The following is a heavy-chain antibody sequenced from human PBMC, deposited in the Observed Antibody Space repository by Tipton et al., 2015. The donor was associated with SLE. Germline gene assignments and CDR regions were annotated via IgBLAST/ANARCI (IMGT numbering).Heavy chain of an antibody. J-gene: IGHJ3*02. D-gene: IGHD6-13*01. CDR1: GGSISSSSYY. Sequence: TLSLTCTVSGGSISSSSYYWGWIRQPPGKGLEWIGSIYYSGSTYYNPSLKSRVTISVDTSKNQFSLKLSSVTAADTAVDYCASDFGGYSGPDTAFDIWGQGTMVTVSS. CDR2: IYYSGST. V-gene: IGHV4-39*07. CDR3: ASDFGGYSGPDTAFDI.